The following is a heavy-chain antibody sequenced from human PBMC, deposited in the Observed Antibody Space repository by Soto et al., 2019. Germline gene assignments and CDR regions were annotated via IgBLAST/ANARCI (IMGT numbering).Heavy chain of an antibody. J-gene: IGHJ5*02. D-gene: IGHD3-3*01. CDR3: ARAYDFWSGYYRWFDP. CDR2: IFTSGST. V-gene: IGHV4-59*01. CDR1: GGSISRYY. Sequence: SETLSLTCTVSGGSISRYYWSWIRQPPGKGLEWIGYIFTSGSTTYNPSLKSRVTISVDTSKNQFSLKMTSVTAADTAVYYCARAYDFWSGYYRWFDPWGQGTLVTVSS.